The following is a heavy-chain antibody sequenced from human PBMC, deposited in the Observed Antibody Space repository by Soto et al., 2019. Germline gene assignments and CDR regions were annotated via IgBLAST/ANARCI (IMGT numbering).Heavy chain of an antibody. V-gene: IGHV3-30-3*01. CDR2: ISYDGSNK. Sequence: RRLSCAASGFTFSSYAMHWVRQAPGKGLEWVAVISYDGSNKYYADSVKGRFTISRDNSKNTLYLQMNSLRAEDTAVYYCARDLKRFLEWLLFYYWGQGTLVTVSS. CDR1: GFTFSSYA. J-gene: IGHJ4*02. D-gene: IGHD3-3*01. CDR3: ARDLKRFLEWLLFYY.